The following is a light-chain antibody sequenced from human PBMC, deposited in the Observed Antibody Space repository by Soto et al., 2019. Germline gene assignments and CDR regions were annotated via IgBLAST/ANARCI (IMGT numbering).Light chain of an antibody. CDR3: QQYESLPLT. V-gene: IGKV1-33*01. CDR2: DAS. J-gene: IGKJ5*01. CDR1: QDINKN. Sequence: DIQMPPSPSSLSASVGDRVTITCHASQDINKNLIWYQQKPGKAPKLLIYDASDLETGVPSRFSGSGSGTGFTFTISSLQPEDFATYYCQQYESLPLTFGQGTRLET.